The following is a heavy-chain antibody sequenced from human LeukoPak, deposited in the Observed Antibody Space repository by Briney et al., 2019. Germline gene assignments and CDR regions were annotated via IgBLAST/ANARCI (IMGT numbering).Heavy chain of an antibody. J-gene: IGHJ3*02. D-gene: IGHD2-21*02. V-gene: IGHV4-61*05. CDR1: GGSISSSSYY. CDR2: IYYSGST. CDR3: ARPRGASGDGDAFDI. Sequence: SETLSLTCTVSGGSISSSSYYWGWIRQPPGKGLEWIGYIYYSGSTNYNPSLKSRVTISVDTSKNQFSLKLSSVTAADTAVYYCARPRGASGDGDAFDIWGQGTMVTVSS.